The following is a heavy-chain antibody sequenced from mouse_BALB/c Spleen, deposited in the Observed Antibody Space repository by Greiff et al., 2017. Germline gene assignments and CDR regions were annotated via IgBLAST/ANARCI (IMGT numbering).Heavy chain of an antibody. V-gene: IGHV1S29*02. CDR2: IYPYNGGT. CDR3: AREGGRYENYFDY. J-gene: IGHJ2*01. D-gene: IGHD2-14*01. Sequence: VQLQQSGPELVKPGASVKISCKASGYTFTDYNMHWVKQSHGKSLEWIGYIYPYNGGTGYNQKFKSKATLTGDNSSSTAYMELRSLTSEDSAVYYCAREGGRYENYFDYWGQGTTLTVSS. CDR1: GYTFTDYN.